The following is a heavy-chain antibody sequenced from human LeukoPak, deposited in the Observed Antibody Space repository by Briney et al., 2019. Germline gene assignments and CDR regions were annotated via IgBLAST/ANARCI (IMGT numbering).Heavy chain of an antibody. CDR3: AMNGDYGGD. CDR1: GFTFDDYA. J-gene: IGHJ4*02. D-gene: IGHD4-17*01. V-gene: IGHV3-9*01. Sequence: GGSLRLSCAASGFTFDDYAMHWVRQAPGKGLEWVSGISWNSGSIGYADSVKGRFTISRDNAKNSLYLQMNSLRAEDTALYYCAMNGDYGGDWGQGTVVTVSS. CDR2: ISWNSGSI.